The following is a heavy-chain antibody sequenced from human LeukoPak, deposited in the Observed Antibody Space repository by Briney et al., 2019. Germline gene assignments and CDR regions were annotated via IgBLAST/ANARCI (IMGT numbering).Heavy chain of an antibody. J-gene: IGHJ5*02. D-gene: IGHD3-10*01. V-gene: IGHV4-38-2*02. Sequence: PSETLSLTCTVFGYSISSGYYWGWIRPPPGKGLEWIGSIYHSGSTYYNPSLKSRVTISLDTSKNQFSLKLSSVTAADTAVYYCARVPHMDFGELSLLRFDPWGQGTLVAVSS. CDR1: GYSISSGYY. CDR3: ARVPHMDFGELSLLRFDP. CDR2: IYHSGST.